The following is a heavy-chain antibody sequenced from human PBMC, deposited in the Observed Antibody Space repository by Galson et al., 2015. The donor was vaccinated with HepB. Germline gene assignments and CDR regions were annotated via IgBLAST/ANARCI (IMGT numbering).Heavy chain of an antibody. D-gene: IGHD4-11*01. CDR3: ARLYRQYYYGLDV. CDR2: IYYSGNT. J-gene: IGHJ6*02. V-gene: IGHV4-59*08. CDR1: GGSFSVYY. Sequence: SETLSLTCAVYGGSFSVYYWSWIRQPPGEGLEWIGYIYYSGNTNYNPSLQSRVSLSVDTSQNQFSLKLRSVTAADTAVYYCARLYRQYYYGLDVWGQGTTVAVSS.